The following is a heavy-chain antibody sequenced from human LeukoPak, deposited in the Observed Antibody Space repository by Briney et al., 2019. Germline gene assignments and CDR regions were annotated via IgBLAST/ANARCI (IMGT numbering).Heavy chain of an antibody. CDR3: ATPSGYSYGSFDY. Sequence: QPGGSLRLSCAASGFTFSSYAMHWVRRAPGKGLEWVAVISYDGSNKYYADSVKGRFTISRDNSKNTLYLQMNSLRAEDTAVYYCATPSGYSYGSFDYWGQGTLVTVSS. J-gene: IGHJ4*02. D-gene: IGHD5-18*01. CDR1: GFTFSSYA. CDR2: ISYDGSNK. V-gene: IGHV3-30-3*01.